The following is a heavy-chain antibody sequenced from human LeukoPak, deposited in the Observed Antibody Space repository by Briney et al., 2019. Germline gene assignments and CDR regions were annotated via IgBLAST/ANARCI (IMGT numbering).Heavy chain of an antibody. V-gene: IGHV3-74*01. CDR1: GFTFSSYA. CDR2: ISTDGTNT. CDR3: ARVSNGGSSAGAFDI. J-gene: IGHJ3*02. D-gene: IGHD4-23*01. Sequence: GGSLSLSCAASGFTFSSYAMTWVRQAPGKGLVWVSRISTDGTNTDYSDSVKGRFTISRDNTKTTLYLQMNSLRAEDTAVYYCARVSNGGSSAGAFDIWGQGTMVTVS.